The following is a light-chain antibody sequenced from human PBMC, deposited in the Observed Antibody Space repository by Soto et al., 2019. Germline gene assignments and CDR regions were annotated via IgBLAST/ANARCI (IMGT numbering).Light chain of an antibody. Sequence: DIQMTQSPSSLSASVGDRVTITCQASHDITNYLNWFHQKPGKAPKLLIYDASNLQTGVPSRFSGRGSGAHFTFTISSLQPEDIATFYCQQYDNVPWTFGQGTNVEIK. CDR3: QQYDNVPWT. CDR1: HDITNY. V-gene: IGKV1-33*01. CDR2: DAS. J-gene: IGKJ1*01.